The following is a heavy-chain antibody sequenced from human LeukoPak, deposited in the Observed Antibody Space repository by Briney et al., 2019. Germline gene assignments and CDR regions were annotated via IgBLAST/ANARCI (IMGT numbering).Heavy chain of an antibody. V-gene: IGHV1-46*01. CDR1: GYTLTSYY. J-gene: IGHJ6*02. CDR3: ASVYKYGMDV. Sequence: ASVKVSCKASGYTLTSYYLHWVRQAPGRGLEWMAIINPSGDTTSHAQKFQGRVTMTRDTSASTVYMELSSLRSEDTAVYYCASVYKYGMDVWGQGTTVTVSS. CDR2: INPSGDTT.